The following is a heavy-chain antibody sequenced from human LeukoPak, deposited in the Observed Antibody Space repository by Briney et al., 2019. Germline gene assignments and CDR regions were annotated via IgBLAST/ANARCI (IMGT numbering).Heavy chain of an antibody. Sequence: APVKVSCKASGYTFTGYYMHWVRQAPGQGLEWMGWINPNSGGTNYAQKFQGRVTMTRDTSISTAYMELSRLRSDATAVYYCARFEWGPDYGDYVRYDAFDMWGQGTMVTVSS. CDR2: INPNSGGT. V-gene: IGHV1-2*02. J-gene: IGHJ3*02. CDR3: ARFEWGPDYGDYVRYDAFDM. CDR1: GYTFTGYY. D-gene: IGHD4-17*01.